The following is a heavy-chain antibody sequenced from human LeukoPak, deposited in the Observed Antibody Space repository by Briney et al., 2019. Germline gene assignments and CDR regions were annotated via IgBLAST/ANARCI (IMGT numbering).Heavy chain of an antibody. CDR2: VSGSGGST. J-gene: IGHJ4*02. CDR1: GITLANYG. CDR3: ARAESSSWYPFDY. D-gene: IGHD6-13*01. Sequence: GGSLRLSCVVSGITLANYGMSWVRQAPGKGLEWVAGVSGSGGSTNYADSVKGRFTISRDNPKNSLYLQMNSLRAEDTAVYYCARAESSSWYPFDYWGQGTLVTVSS. V-gene: IGHV3-23*01.